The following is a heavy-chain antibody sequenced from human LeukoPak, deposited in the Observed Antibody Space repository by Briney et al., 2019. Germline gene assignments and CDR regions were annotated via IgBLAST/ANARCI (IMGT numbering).Heavy chain of an antibody. D-gene: IGHD2-15*01. CDR1: GFTFSSYA. J-gene: IGHJ4*02. Sequence: GGSLRLSCAASGFTFSSYAMSWVRQAPGKGLEWVSSIDSRSDERVYTDSVRDRFTISRDNAKSSLYLQMNSLRAEDSAIYYCARGTIGGSCSGASCYPDCWGQGTLVTVSS. V-gene: IGHV3-21*01. CDR3: ARGTIGGSCSGASCYPDC. CDR2: IDSRSDER.